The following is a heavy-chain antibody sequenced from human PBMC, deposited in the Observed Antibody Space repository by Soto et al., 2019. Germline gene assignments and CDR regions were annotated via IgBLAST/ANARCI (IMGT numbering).Heavy chain of an antibody. Sequence: SGGSLRLSCAASGFTFSSYSMNWVRQAPGKGLEWVSSISSSSSYIYYADSVKGRFTISRDNAKNSLYLQMNSLRAEDTAVYYCARDPIEYCTNGVCYPPDYWGQGTLVTVSS. J-gene: IGHJ4*02. CDR1: GFTFSSYS. CDR2: ISSSSSYI. CDR3: ARDPIEYCTNGVCYPPDY. V-gene: IGHV3-21*01. D-gene: IGHD2-8*01.